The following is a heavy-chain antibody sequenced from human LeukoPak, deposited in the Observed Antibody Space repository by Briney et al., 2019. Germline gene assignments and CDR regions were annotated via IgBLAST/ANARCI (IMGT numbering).Heavy chain of an antibody. CDR3: ARRSGSGPSDYYYAMDV. D-gene: IGHD6-19*01. V-gene: IGHV5-51*01. CDR1: GYNFTNYW. CDR2: IYPGDFDS. Sequence: GESLKISCKGSGYNFTNYWIGWVRQMPGKGLEWMGIIYPGDFDSRYSPSFQGQVTISADKSISTAYLQWSSLQASDTAMYFCARRSGSGPSDYYYAMDVWGQGTTVTVSS. J-gene: IGHJ6*02.